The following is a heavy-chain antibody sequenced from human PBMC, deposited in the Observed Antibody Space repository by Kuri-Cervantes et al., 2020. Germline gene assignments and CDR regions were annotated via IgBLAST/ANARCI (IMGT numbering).Heavy chain of an antibody. V-gene: IGHV4-38-2*01. Sequence: ESLKISCAVSGYSMTSVHYWGWIRQSPGKGLEWIGSIYHSGSTYYNPSLKSRVTISVDTSKNQFSLKLSSVTAADTAVYYCARSERCGGDCYSLFDYWGQGTLVTVSS. D-gene: IGHD2-21*02. CDR3: ARSERCGGDCYSLFDY. J-gene: IGHJ4*02. CDR2: IYHSGST. CDR1: GYSMTSVHY.